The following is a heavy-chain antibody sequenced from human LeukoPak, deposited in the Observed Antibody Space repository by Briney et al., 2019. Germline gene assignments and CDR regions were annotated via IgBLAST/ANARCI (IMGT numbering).Heavy chain of an antibody. CDR1: GGSISSYY. J-gene: IGHJ5*02. CDR3: ARVAGYCSSTSCYYIGWFDP. Sequence: SETLSLTCTVSGGSISSYYWSWLRQTPGKGLEYIGYTHYSGSTNYNPSLKSRVTISLDTSKNQFSLKLSSVTAADTAVYYCARVAGYCSSTSCYYIGWFDPWGQGTLVTVSS. V-gene: IGHV4-59*01. D-gene: IGHD2-2*03. CDR2: THYSGST.